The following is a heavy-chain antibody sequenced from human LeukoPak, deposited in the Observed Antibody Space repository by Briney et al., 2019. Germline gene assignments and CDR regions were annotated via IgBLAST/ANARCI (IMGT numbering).Heavy chain of an antibody. Sequence: PSETLSLTCTVSGGSISSGDYYWSWIRQPPGKGLEWIGYIYYSGSTYYNPSLKSRVTISVDTSKNQFSLKLSSVTAADTAVYYCARDYYGSGSWNWFDPWGRGTLVTVSS. CDR3: ARDYYGSGSWNWFDP. J-gene: IGHJ5*02. CDR1: GGSISSGDYY. CDR2: IYYSGST. D-gene: IGHD3-10*01. V-gene: IGHV4-30-4*08.